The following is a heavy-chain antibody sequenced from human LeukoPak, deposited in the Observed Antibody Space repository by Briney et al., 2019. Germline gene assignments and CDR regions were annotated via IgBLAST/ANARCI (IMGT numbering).Heavy chain of an antibody. CDR3: ARHLVVATYDY. D-gene: IGHD2-21*01. Sequence: PGGSLRLSCAASGFTFSDYYMSWIRQAPGKGLGWVSYISSGGSTIYYADSVKGRFTISRDNAKNSLYLQMNSLRAEDTAVYYCARHLVVATYDYWGQGTLVTVSS. CDR2: ISSGGSTI. V-gene: IGHV3-11*01. CDR1: GFTFSDYY. J-gene: IGHJ4*02.